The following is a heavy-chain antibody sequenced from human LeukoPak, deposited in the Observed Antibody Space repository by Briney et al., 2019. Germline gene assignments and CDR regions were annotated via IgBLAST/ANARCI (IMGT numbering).Heavy chain of an antibody. Sequence: GSLRLSCAASGLTLSSYWMHWVRQAPGKGQVWVSHINTDGTATTYADSVKGRFTISRDNAKNTLYLQMNSLRAEDTAVYYCVRDSNLSFDYWGQGALVTVSS. CDR3: VRDSNLSFDY. CDR2: INTDGTAT. J-gene: IGHJ4*02. D-gene: IGHD1-14*01. CDR1: GLTLSSYW. V-gene: IGHV3-74*01.